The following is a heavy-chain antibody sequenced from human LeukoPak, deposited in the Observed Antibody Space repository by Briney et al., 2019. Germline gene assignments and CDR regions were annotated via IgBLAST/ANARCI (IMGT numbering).Heavy chain of an antibody. CDR1: GFTFNYYS. V-gene: IGHV3-7*03. CDR2: IKEDGSTK. Sequence: GGSLRLSCAVSGFTFNYYSMSWVRQAPGKGLEWVATIKEDGSTKYYVDSVKGRFTISRDNAENSLSLHMNGLRAEDTAVYYCAKHVLDFWGQGTLVTVSS. CDR3: AKHVLDF. J-gene: IGHJ4*02. D-gene: IGHD3-10*02.